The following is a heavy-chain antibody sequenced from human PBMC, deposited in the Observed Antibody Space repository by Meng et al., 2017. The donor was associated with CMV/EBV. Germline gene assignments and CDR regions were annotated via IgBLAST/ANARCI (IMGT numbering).Heavy chain of an antibody. CDR2: IKHAGSVK. CDR1: GFTFRSYW. CDR3: ARVRSDVHFDY. D-gene: IGHD1-26*01. J-gene: IGHJ4*02. V-gene: IGHV3-7*01. Sequence: GGSLRLSCAASGFTFRSYWMSWVRQAPGKGLEWVANIKHAGSVKYYVDSVKGRFTISRDNAKNSLYLQMNSLRAEDTAVYYCARVRSDVHFDYWGQGTLVTVSS.